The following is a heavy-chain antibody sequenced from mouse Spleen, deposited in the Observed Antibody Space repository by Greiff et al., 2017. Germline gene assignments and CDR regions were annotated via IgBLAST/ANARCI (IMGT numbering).Heavy chain of an antibody. CDR2: ISSGGGNT. V-gene: IGHV5-9*04. CDR3: ARPSYYRYDRDWYFDV. D-gene: IGHD2-14*01. CDR1: GFTFSSYA. Sequence: EVKLVESGGGLVKLGGSLKLSCAASGFTFSSYAMSWVRQTPEKRLEWVATISSGGGNTYYPDSVKGRFTIPRDNAKNTLYLQMSSLMSEDTAMYYCARPSYYRYDRDWYFDVWGAGTTVTVSS. J-gene: IGHJ1*01.